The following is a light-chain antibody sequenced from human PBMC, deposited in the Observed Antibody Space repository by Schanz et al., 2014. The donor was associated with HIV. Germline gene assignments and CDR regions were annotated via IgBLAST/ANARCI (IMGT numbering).Light chain of an antibody. V-gene: IGLV2-14*01. CDR3: ASYTSPATVV. J-gene: IGLJ1*01. CDR1: SSDVGGYKF. CDR2: DVS. Sequence: QSALTQPASLSGSPGQSITISCTGTSSDVGGYKFVSWYQQHPGKAPKLLLYDVSIRVRPSGVSNRFSGSKSGNTASLTISGLQSDDEFDYYCASYTSPATVVFGTGTKLTVL.